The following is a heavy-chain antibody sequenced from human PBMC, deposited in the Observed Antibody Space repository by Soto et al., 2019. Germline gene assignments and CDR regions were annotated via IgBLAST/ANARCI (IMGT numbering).Heavy chain of an antibody. J-gene: IGHJ4*02. CDR2: ISSSGSTI. CDR3: ARGRLSSGWYEYYFDY. Sequence: PGGSLRLSCAASGFTFSDYYMSWIRQAPGKGLERVSYISSSGSTIYYADSVKGRFTISRDNAKNSLYLQMNSLRAEDTAVYYCARGRLSSGWYEYYFDYWGQGTLVTVSS. V-gene: IGHV3-11*01. CDR1: GFTFSDYY. D-gene: IGHD6-19*01.